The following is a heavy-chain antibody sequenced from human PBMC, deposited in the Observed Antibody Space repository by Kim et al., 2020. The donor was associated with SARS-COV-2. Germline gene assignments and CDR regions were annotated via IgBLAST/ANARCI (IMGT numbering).Heavy chain of an antibody. CDR1: GGSISSRTYY. CDR3: TRPHGVY. V-gene: IGHV4-39*01. J-gene: IGHJ4*02. CDR2: ISYSGSA. D-gene: IGHD3-3*01. Sequence: SETLSLTCIVSGGSISSRTYYWGWVRQPPGKGLEWIGMISYSGSAPYHPSLKGRVSISLDTSKNQFSLRLYPVTAADTAVYYCTRPHGVYWGQGTLVTVS.